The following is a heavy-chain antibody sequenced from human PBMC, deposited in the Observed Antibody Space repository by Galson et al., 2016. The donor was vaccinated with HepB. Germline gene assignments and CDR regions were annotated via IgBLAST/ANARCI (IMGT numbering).Heavy chain of an antibody. Sequence: SLRLSCAASGFTFSDYYMNWIRQAPGKGLEWVAHITNSGTHIYYADSVKGRFTISRDNAKNLLFLQMNRLRAEDSALYYCATSKTEKTPYYYGMDVWAHGTTVIVSS. CDR2: ITNSGTHI. V-gene: IGHV3-11*01. CDR1: GFTFSDYY. CDR3: ATSKTEKTPYYYGMDV. J-gene: IGHJ6*02. D-gene: IGHD4-23*01.